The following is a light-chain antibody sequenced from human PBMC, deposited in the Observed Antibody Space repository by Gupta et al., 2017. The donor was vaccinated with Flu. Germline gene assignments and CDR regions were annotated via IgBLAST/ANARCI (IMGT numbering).Light chain of an antibody. CDR3: AAWDDSLRGV. J-gene: IGLJ2*01. CDR2: RNN. Sequence: QSVLTQPPSASGTPGPRVTISCSGSSSNSGSNYVYWYQQLPGTAPKLLIYRNNQRPSGVPDRFSGSKSGTSASLAISGLRSEDEADYYCAAWDDSLRGVFGGGTKLTVL. V-gene: IGLV1-47*01. CDR1: SSNSGSNY.